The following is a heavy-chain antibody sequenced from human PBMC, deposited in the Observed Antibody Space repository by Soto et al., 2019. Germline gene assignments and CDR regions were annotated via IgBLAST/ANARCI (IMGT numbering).Heavy chain of an antibody. V-gene: IGHV3-30-3*01. D-gene: IGHD3-10*01. CDR1: GFTFSSYA. CDR3: ARVKGKQGPFDY. CDR2: ISYDGSNK. Sequence: LRLSCAASGFTFSSYAMHWVRQAPGKGLEWVAVISYDGSNKYYADSVKGRFTISRDNSKNTLYLQMNSLRAEDTAVYYCARVKGKQGPFDYWGQGTLVTVSS. J-gene: IGHJ4*02.